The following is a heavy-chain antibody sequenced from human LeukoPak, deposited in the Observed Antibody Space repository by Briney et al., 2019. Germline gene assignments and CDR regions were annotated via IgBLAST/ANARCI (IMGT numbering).Heavy chain of an antibody. Sequence: GESLKISCKGSGYSFTSYWIGWVRQMPGKGLEWMGIIYPGDSDTRYSPSFQGQVTISADKSISTAYLQWSSLKASDTAMYYCARSGYSSGWYSFYFDYWGQGTLVTVSS. D-gene: IGHD6-19*01. CDR1: GYSFTSYW. CDR2: IYPGDSDT. J-gene: IGHJ4*02. CDR3: ARSGYSSGWYSFYFDY. V-gene: IGHV5-51*01.